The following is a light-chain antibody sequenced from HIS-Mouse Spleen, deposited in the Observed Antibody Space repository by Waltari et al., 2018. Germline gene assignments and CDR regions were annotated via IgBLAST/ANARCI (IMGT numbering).Light chain of an antibody. J-gene: IGLJ2*01. Sequence: VLTQPPSVSGAPGQTARITCSGDALPKKYAYWYQQKSGQAPVLVIYEDSKRPSGIPERFSGSSSGTMATLTISGAQVEDEADYYCYSTDSSGNHRVFGGGTKLTVL. CDR2: EDS. CDR3: YSTDSSGNHRV. CDR1: ALPKKY. V-gene: IGLV3-10*01.